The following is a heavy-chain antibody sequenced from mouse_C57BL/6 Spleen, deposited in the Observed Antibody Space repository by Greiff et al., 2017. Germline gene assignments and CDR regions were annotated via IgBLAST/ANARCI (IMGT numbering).Heavy chain of an antibody. CDR1: GYTFTSYW. Sequence: QVQLQQPGAELVRPGSSVKLSCKASGYTFTSYWMHWVKQRPIQGLEWIGNFDPSDSETHYNQKFKDKATLTVDKSSSTAYMQLSSLTSEDSAVYYCARGPSYYGPSAYWGQGTLVTVSA. CDR3: ARGPSYYGPSAY. J-gene: IGHJ3*01. D-gene: IGHD1-2*01. CDR2: FDPSDSET. V-gene: IGHV1-52*01.